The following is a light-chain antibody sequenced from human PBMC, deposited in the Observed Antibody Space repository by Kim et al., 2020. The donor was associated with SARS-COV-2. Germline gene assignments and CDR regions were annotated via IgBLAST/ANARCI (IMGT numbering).Light chain of an antibody. CDR2: DAS. V-gene: IGKV1-33*01. CDR3: QQYDNLPSFT. J-gene: IGKJ5*01. CDR1: QDISNS. Sequence: DIQMTQSPSSLSASVGDRVTITCQASQDISNSLNWYQQKPGKAPKVLNYDASHLVTGVPSRFSGSGSGTDFTFTISSLQPEDVATYYCQQYDNLPSFTFGQGTRLEIK.